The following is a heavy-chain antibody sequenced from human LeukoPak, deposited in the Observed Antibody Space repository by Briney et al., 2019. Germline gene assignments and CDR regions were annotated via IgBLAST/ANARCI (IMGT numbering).Heavy chain of an antibody. J-gene: IGHJ4*02. CDR1: GGTFSSYA. Sequence: SVKVSCKASGGTFSSYAISWVRQAPGQGLEWMGRIIPILGIANYAQKFQGRVTITADKSTSTAYMELSSLRSEDTAVYYCARDYNYCIAARQKAFDYWGQGTLVTVSS. D-gene: IGHD6-6*01. CDR2: IIPILGIA. CDR3: ARDYNYCIAARQKAFDY. V-gene: IGHV1-69*04.